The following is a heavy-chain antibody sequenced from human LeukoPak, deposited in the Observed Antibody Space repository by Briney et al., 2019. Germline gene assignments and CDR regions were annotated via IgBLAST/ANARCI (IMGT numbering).Heavy chain of an antibody. Sequence: ASVKVSCKASGYTFTNYVMHWVRQAPGQGLEWMGWINPNSGGTNYAQKFQGRVTMTRDTSISTAYMELSRLRSDDTAVYYCARDKHCSSTSCYLGRWFDPWGQGTLVTVSS. J-gene: IGHJ5*02. CDR2: INPNSGGT. CDR3: ARDKHCSSTSCYLGRWFDP. D-gene: IGHD2-2*01. V-gene: IGHV1-2*02. CDR1: GYTFTNYV.